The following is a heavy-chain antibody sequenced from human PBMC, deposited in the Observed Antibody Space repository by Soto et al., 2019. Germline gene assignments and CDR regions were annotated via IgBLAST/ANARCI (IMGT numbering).Heavy chain of an antibody. CDR3: ASSDTSMVDY. Sequence: EVQVLESGGGLVQPGGSLRLSCAASEFTFSTYAMSWVRQAPGKGLEWVSSISSSSSYIYYADSVKGRFTISRDNAKNSLYQQMNSLRAEDTGVYYCASSDTSMVDYWGQGTLVTVSS. V-gene: IGHV3-21*01. CDR1: EFTFSTYA. J-gene: IGHJ4*02. CDR2: ISSSSSYI. D-gene: IGHD5-18*01.